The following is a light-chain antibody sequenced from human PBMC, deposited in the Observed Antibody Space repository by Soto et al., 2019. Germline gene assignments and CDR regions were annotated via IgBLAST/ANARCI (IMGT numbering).Light chain of an antibody. J-gene: IGLJ2*01. CDR2: EVS. CDR3: TSYTRTRNLL. V-gene: IGLV2-14*01. Sequence: QSVLTQPASVSGSPGQSITISCTGTSSDVGAYNYVSWYQHHPGRAPKLIIFEVSHRPSGVSDRFSASKSGNTASLTISGLQNEDEADYYCTSYTRTRNLLFGGGTKLTVL. CDR1: SSDVGAYNY.